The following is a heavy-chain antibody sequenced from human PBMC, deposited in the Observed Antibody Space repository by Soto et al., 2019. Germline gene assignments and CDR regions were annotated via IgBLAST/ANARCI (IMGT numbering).Heavy chain of an antibody. J-gene: IGHJ6*03. CDR2: INSDGSST. D-gene: IGHD3-3*01. CDR1: GFTFSSYW. CDR3: ARTSVTAEYYDFWCGYDYYYLDV. V-gene: IGHV3-74*01. Sequence: EVQLVESGGGLVQPGGSLRLSCAASGFTFSSYWMHWVRQAPGKGLVWVSRINSDGSSTSYADSVKGRFTISRDNAKNKVYLQISRLRAEDTAVYYCARTSVTAEYYDFWCGYDYYYLDVWGKGTTVTVSS.